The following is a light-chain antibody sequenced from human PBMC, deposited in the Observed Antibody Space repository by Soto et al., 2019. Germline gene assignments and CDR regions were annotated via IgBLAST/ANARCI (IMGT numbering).Light chain of an antibody. CDR2: GAS. CDR3: QQYGGSPQT. V-gene: IGKV3-20*01. J-gene: IGKJ1*01. CDR1: QSVSNY. Sequence: EVGWTQWPGTLSLSPGERATLSCRASQSVSNYLAWYQQKPGQAPRLLIYGASSRATGIPDRFSGSGSGTDFTLTISRLEPEDFAVYYCQQYGGSPQTFGQGTKVDIK.